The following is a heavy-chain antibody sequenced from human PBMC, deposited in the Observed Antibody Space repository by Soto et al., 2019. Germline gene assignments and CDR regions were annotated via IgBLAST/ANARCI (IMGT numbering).Heavy chain of an antibody. CDR2: MNPNSGNT. CDR3: ARAFPDYGDYAKRPYYYSSYMDV. D-gene: IGHD4-17*01. J-gene: IGHJ6*03. V-gene: IGHV1-8*01. Sequence: ASVKVSCKASGYTFTSYDINWVRQATGQGLEWMGWMNPNSGNTGYAQKFQGRVTMTRNTSISTAYMELSSLRSEDTAVYYCARAFPDYGDYAKRPYYYSSYMDVWGKGTTVTVSS. CDR1: GYTFTSYD.